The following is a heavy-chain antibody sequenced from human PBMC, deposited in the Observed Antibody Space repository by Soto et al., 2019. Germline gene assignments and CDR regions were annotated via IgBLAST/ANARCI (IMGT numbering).Heavy chain of an antibody. D-gene: IGHD3-10*01. V-gene: IGHV1-69*13. J-gene: IGHJ6*02. CDR3: ARGYYYGSGSYSYYYYYGMDV. Sequence: SVKVSCKASGDTFSSYSISWVRQAPGQGLEWMGGIIPIFGTANYAQKFQGRVTITADESTSTAYMELSSLRSEDTAVYYCARGYYYGSGSYSYYYYYGMDVWGQGTTVTVSS. CDR2: IIPIFGTA. CDR1: GDTFSSYS.